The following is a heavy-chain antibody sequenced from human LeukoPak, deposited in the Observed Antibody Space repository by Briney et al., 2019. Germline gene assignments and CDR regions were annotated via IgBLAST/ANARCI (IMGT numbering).Heavy chain of an antibody. CDR2: IYYSGST. CDR1: GGSISSSSYY. J-gene: IGHJ6*03. D-gene: IGHD6-13*01. V-gene: IGHV4-39*07. CDR3: ASRPAHSSSWYGFGRYYYYYYMDV. Sequence: PSETLSLTCTVSGGSISSSSYYWGWIRQPPGKGLEWIGSIYYSGSTYYNPSLKSRVAISVDTSKNQFSLKLSSVTAADTAVYYCASRPAHSSSWYGFGRYYYYYYMDVWGKGTTVTVSS.